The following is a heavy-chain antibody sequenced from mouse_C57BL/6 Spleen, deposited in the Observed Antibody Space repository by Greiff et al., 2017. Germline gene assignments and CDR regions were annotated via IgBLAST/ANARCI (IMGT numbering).Heavy chain of an antibody. J-gene: IGHJ2*01. CDR1: GFTFSSYG. CDR2: ISSGGSYT. D-gene: IGHD2-4*01. V-gene: IGHV5-6*02. Sequence: EVKLMESGGDLVQPGGSLKLSCAASGFTFSSYGMSWVRQTPDKRLEWVATISSGGSYTYYPDSVKGRFTISRDNAKNTLYLQMSSLKSEDTAMYYCARRYDYVFDYWGQGTTLTVSS. CDR3: ARRYDYVFDY.